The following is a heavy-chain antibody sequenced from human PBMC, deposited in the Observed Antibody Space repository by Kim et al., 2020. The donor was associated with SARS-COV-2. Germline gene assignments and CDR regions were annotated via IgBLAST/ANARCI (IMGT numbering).Heavy chain of an antibody. CDR3: ARRLQYYYDSSGSPFDY. D-gene: IGHD3-22*01. J-gene: IGHJ4*02. V-gene: IGHV4-39*01. Sequence: LKGRVPISVDTSKNQFSLKLSSVTAADTAVYYCARRLQYYYDSSGSPFDYWGQGTLVTVSS.